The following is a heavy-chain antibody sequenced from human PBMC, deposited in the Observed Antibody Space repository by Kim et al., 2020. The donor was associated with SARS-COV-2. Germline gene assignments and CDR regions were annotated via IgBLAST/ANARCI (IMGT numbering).Heavy chain of an antibody. J-gene: IGHJ4*02. V-gene: IGHV3-15*01. CDR3: TTGDYDYGDYYFDY. Sequence: GGSLRLSCAASGFTFSNAWMSWVRQAPGKGLEWVGRIKSKTDGGTTDYAAPVKGRFTISRDDSKNTLYLQMNSLKTEDTAVYYCTTGDYDYGDYYFDYWGQGTLVTVSS. CDR2: IKSKTDGGTT. D-gene: IGHD4-17*01. CDR1: GFTFSNAW.